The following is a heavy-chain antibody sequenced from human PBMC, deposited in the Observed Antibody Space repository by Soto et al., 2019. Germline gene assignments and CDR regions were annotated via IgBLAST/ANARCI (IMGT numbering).Heavy chain of an antibody. J-gene: IGHJ4*02. V-gene: IGHV4-31*03. CDR3: AREQLWLGGVGWEGFDY. CDR1: GGSISSGGYY. CDR2: IYYSGST. Sequence: QVQLQESGPGLVKPSQTLSLTCTVSGGSISSGGYYWSWIRQHPGKGLEWIGYIYYSGSTYYNPSLKSRVTISVDTSKNQFSLKLSSVTAADTAVYYCAREQLWLGGVGWEGFDYWGQGTLVTVSS. D-gene: IGHD5-18*01.